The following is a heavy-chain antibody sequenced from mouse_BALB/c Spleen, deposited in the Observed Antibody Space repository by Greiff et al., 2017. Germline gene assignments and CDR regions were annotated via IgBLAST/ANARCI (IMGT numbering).Heavy chain of an antibody. CDR3: ASFITTVVVDY. V-gene: IGHV14-1*02. J-gene: IGHJ2*01. CDR2: IDPENGNT. D-gene: IGHD1-1*01. CDR1: GFNIKDYY. Sequence: EVQLQQSGAELVRPGALVKLSCKASGFNIKDYYMHWVKQRPEQGLEWIGWIDPENGNTIYDPKFQGKASITADTSSNTAYLQLSSLTSEDTAVYYCASFITTVVVDYWGQGTTLTVSS.